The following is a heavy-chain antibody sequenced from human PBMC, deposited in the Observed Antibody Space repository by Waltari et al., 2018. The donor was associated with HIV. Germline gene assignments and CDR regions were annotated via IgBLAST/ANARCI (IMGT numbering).Heavy chain of an antibody. D-gene: IGHD3-22*01. V-gene: IGHV4-39*01. Sequence: QLQLQESGPGLVKPSETLSLTCTVSGGSISSSSYYWGWIRQPPGKGLEWIGSIYYSGRTYYNPSLKSRVTISVDTSKNQFSLKLSSVTAADTAVYYCARRDYYDSSGYSYYFDYWGQGTLVTVSS. CDR2: IYYSGRT. J-gene: IGHJ4*02. CDR1: GGSISSSSYY. CDR3: ARRDYYDSSGYSYYFDY.